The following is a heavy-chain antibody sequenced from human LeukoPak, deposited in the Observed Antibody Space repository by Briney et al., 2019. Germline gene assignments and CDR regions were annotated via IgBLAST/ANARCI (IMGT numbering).Heavy chain of an antibody. CDR3: ARGGNIFWSGYYDYFDS. D-gene: IGHD3-3*01. J-gene: IGHJ4*02. V-gene: IGHV4-59*10. CDR2: INTSGST. Sequence: SETLSLTCAVYGGSFSGYYWSWIRQPAGKGLEWIGRINTSGSTNYNPSLKSRVTMSVDTSKNQFSLKLSSVTAADTAVYYCARGGNIFWSGYYDYFDSWGQGTLVTVSS. CDR1: GGSFSGYY.